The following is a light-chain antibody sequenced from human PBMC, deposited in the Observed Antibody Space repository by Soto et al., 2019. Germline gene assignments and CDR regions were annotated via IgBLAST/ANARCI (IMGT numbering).Light chain of an antibody. CDR3: SSYRSGSTWV. CDR2: EVS. V-gene: IGLV2-14*01. J-gene: IGLJ3*02. CDR1: SSDVGGYNY. Sequence: QSALTQPASVSGSPGQSITISCTGTSSDVGGYNYVSWYQQHPGKAPKLMIYEVSSRPSGVSNRFSGSKSGNTASPTISGLQAEDEADYYCSSYRSGSTWVFGGGTKLTVL.